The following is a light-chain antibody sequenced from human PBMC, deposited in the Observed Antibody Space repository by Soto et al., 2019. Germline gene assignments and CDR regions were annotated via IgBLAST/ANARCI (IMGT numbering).Light chain of an antibody. CDR3: ASYAGSDIYS. J-gene: IGLJ1*01. CDR2: EVS. CDR1: TSDVGAYDY. V-gene: IGLV2-8*01. Sequence: QSALTQPPSASGSPGQSVTISCTGATSDVGAYDYVSWYQQHPGKVPKLMIYEVSTRPSGVPDRFYGSKSGNPGSLTVSGLQAVEYAVYYCASYAGSDIYSFGTGTQVTVL.